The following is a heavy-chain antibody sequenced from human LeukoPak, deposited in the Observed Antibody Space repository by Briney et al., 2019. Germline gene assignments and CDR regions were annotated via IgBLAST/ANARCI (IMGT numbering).Heavy chain of an antibody. CDR3: ARETVGAAEYFQH. V-gene: IGHV4-4*07. CDR1: GGSISSDY. CDR2: IYSSGST. D-gene: IGHD1-26*01. Sequence: SETLSLTCSVSGGSISSDYWSWIRQPTGKGLEWIGRIYSSGSTNYNPSLKSRVTMSVDTSKNQFSLKLSSVTAADTAVYYCARETVGAAEYFQHWGQGTLVTVSS. J-gene: IGHJ1*01.